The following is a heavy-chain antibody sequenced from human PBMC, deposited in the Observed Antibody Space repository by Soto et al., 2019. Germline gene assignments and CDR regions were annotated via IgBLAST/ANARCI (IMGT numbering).Heavy chain of an antibody. CDR2: ITSNGGST. J-gene: IGHJ4*02. D-gene: IGHD1-26*01. Sequence: EVQLVESGGGLVQPGGSLRLSCAASGFTFSSYAMYWVRQAPGKGLEYVSAITSNGGSTYYANSVKGRFTISQDNSKNTQYLQMGSQRAEDMAVYFCARVKSGDYYVDYWGQGTLVTVSS. CDR3: ARVKSGDYYVDY. V-gene: IGHV3-64*01. CDR1: GFTFSSYA.